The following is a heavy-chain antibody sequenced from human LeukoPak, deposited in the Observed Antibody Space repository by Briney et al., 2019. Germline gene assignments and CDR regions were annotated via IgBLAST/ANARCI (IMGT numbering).Heavy chain of an antibody. CDR2: IYTSGTT. V-gene: IGHV4-59*01. J-gene: IGHJ6*03. Sequence: PSETLSLTCTVSGGPITYDYWSWIRQSPGKGLEWIGYIYTSGTTNYNPSLESRVTISIDTSKNQFSLRLTSVTAADTAVYYCARLDYYYYYMDVWGKGTTVTVSS. CDR3: ARLDYYYYYMDV. CDR1: GGPITYDY.